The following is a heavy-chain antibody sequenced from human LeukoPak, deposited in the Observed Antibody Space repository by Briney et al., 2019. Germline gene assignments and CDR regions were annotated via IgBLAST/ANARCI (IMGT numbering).Heavy chain of an antibody. V-gene: IGHV3-66*01. Sequence: GGSLRLSCVASGLSVSSNYMSWVRQAPGKGLEWVSVIYRDGSSYYAESVKGRFTISRDNSKNTLYIQMNSLRAEDTAVYYCARTRAKVGTPMFDSWGQGTLVTVSS. CDR1: GLSVSSNY. J-gene: IGHJ4*02. D-gene: IGHD1-26*01. CDR3: ARTRAKVGTPMFDS. CDR2: IYRDGSS.